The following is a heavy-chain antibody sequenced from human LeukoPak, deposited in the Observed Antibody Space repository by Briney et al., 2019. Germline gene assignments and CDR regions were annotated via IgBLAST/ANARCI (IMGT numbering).Heavy chain of an antibody. CDR1: GFTVSSNY. CDR2: IYSGGST. V-gene: IGHV3-53*01. CDR3: ATAAAAGPELDY. Sequence: GGSLRLSCAASGFTVSSNYMSWVRQAPGKGLEWVSVIYSGGSTYYADSVKGRFTISRDNSKNTLYLQMNSLRAEDTAVYYCATAAAAGPELDYWGQGTLVTVSS. D-gene: IGHD6-13*01. J-gene: IGHJ4*02.